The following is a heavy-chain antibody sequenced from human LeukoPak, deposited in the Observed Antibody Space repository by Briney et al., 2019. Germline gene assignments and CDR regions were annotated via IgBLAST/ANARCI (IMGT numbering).Heavy chain of an antibody. J-gene: IGHJ4*02. CDR2: IFSGGSK. V-gene: IGHV3-53*01. CDR1: GFTVSSNY. D-gene: IGHD5-18*01. Sequence: GGSLRLSCAASGFTVSSNYMSWVRQAPGKGLEWVSVIFSGGSKYYADSVKGRFTISRDNSKNTLYLQMNSLRPEDTAVYYCARGDTAMVSSYFDYWGQGTLVTVSS. CDR3: ARGDTAMVSSYFDY.